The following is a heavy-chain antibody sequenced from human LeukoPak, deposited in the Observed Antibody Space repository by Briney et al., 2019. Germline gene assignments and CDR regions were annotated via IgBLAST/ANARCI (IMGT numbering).Heavy chain of an antibody. CDR1: GGSIINHY. CDR3: ARDVRYASGWSTPES. J-gene: IGHJ5*02. CDR2: IYSSGSA. V-gene: IGHV4-4*07. D-gene: IGHD6-19*01. Sequence: SETPSLTCTVSGGSIINHYWSWIRQPAGKGLEWIGRIYSSGSANYSPSLKSRVSMSIDTSNNHFSLNLTSVTAADTALYFCARDVRYASGWSTPESWGQGTLVTVSS.